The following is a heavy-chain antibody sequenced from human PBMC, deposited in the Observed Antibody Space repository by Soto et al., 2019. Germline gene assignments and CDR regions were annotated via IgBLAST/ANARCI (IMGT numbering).Heavy chain of an antibody. D-gene: IGHD2-2*01. J-gene: IGHJ4*02. CDR1: GGSISSYY. CDR3: ARAYQLRTPFDY. V-gene: IGHV4-59*01. CDR2: IYYSGST. Sequence: SETLSLTCTVSGGSISSYYWSWIRQPPGKGLEWIGYIYYSGSTNYNPSLKSRVTISVDTSKNQFSLKLSSVTAADTAVYYCARAYQLRTPFDYWGQGTLVTVSS.